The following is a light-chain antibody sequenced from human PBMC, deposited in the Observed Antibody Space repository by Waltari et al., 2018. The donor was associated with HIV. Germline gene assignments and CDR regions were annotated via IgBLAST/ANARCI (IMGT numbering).Light chain of an antibody. J-gene: IGKJ3*01. CDR1: QTVSSNY. Sequence: EIVLTQSPGTLFLSPGERATVSCRASQTVSSNYLAWYQQKPGQAPRLLIYGTSSRAIGIPDRFSGSGSGTDFTLTINRLGPEDFAVYYCQQYGSSPTFGPGTKVDIK. CDR3: QQYGSSPT. V-gene: IGKV3-20*01. CDR2: GTS.